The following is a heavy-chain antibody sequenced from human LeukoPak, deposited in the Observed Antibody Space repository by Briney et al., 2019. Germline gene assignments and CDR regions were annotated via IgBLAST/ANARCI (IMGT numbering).Heavy chain of an antibody. J-gene: IGHJ4*02. Sequence: SGTLSLTCAVFGGSFSGYYWSWIRQPPGKGPEWIGEINHSGSTNHNSSLKSRVTISLDTSKNQFSLKLSSVTAAETAVYYCVSQLGGTTFHWGQGTLVTVSS. CDR2: INHSGST. CDR1: GGSFSGYY. D-gene: IGHD1/OR15-1a*01. V-gene: IGHV4-34*01. CDR3: VSQLGGTTFH.